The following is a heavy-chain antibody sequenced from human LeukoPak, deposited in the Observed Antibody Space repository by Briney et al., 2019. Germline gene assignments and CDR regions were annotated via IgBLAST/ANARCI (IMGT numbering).Heavy chain of an antibody. CDR1: GFTFSDRY. CDR2: ISSSGHII. D-gene: IGHD3-3*01. Sequence: GGSLRLSCAASGFTFSDRYMSWIRQAPGKGLEWLSLISSSGHIIYYADSVKGRFTVSRDNAKNSLYLQMNSLRAGDTAVYYCATYYDFWSGYMYYFDYWGQGTLVTVSS. V-gene: IGHV3-11*01. J-gene: IGHJ4*02. CDR3: ATYYDFWSGYMYYFDY.